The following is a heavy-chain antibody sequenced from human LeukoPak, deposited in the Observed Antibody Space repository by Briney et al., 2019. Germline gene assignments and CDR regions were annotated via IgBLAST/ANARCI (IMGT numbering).Heavy chain of an antibody. CDR1: GFTFSSYS. CDR2: ISSSSSYT. V-gene: IGHV3-21*01. D-gene: IGHD4-17*01. CDR3: AIMTTVTYIDY. Sequence: GGSLRLSCAASGFTFSSYSMNWVRQAPGKGLEWVSSISSSSSYTYYADSVKGRFTISRDNAKNSLYLQMNSLRAEDTAVYYCAIMTTVTYIDYWGQGTLVTVSS. J-gene: IGHJ4*02.